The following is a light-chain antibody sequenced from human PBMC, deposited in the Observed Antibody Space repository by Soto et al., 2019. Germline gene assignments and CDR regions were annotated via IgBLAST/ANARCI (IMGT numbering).Light chain of an antibody. V-gene: IGKV3-15*01. J-gene: IGKJ4*01. CDR2: GAT. CDR3: QQYKNWPLT. Sequence: ETVMTQPPATLSVSPGERTTLSCRASQSVSSNLAWYQQRPGQAPRLLIYGATTRATGIPGRFSGSGSGTEFTLTISSLQSEDLAVYYCQQYKNWPLTFGGGTKVAIE. CDR1: QSVSSN.